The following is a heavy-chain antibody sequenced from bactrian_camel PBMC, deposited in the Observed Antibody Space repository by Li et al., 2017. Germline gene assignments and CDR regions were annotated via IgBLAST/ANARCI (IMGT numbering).Heavy chain of an antibody. CDR3: AADRSRMTT. CDR1: GFAFTTYW. V-gene: IGHV3S1*01. Sequence: HVQLVESGGGLVQPGGSLRLSCAASGFAFTTYWLYWVRQAPGKGLEWVSGITSGGGSTYYADCVKGRFTISKDNPKNTLYLQMNSLKPEDTAMYYCAADRSRMTT. J-gene: IGHJ4*01. CDR2: ITSGGGST.